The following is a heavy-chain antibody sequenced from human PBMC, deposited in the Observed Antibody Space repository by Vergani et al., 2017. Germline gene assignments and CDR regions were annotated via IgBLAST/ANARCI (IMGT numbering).Heavy chain of an antibody. D-gene: IGHD6-19*01. J-gene: IGHJ4*02. V-gene: IGHV4-59*06. CDR2: IYYSGST. CDR1: GGSISSYY. CDR3: VTLRRVAGKTFDY. Sequence: QVQLQESGPGLVKPSETLSLTCTVSGGSISSYYWSWIRQPPGKGLEWIGYIYYSGSTYYNPSLKSRVTISVDTSKNQFSLKLSSVTAADTAVYYCVTLRRVAGKTFDYWGQGTLVTVSS.